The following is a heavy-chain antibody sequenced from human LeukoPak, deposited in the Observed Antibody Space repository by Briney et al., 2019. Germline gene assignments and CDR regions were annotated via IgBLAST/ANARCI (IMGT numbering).Heavy chain of an antibody. CDR1: GFTVSDNY. CDR3: ARIEWERLGRAFDI. D-gene: IGHD1-26*01. Sequence: GGSLRLSCAASGFTVSDNYMTWVRQAPGKGLEWVPSIYSAGATHYAESVKGRFTISRDNSKNTLYLQMNSLRAEDMAVYYCARIEWERLGRAFDIWGQGTMVTVSS. J-gene: IGHJ3*02. V-gene: IGHV3-53*01. CDR2: IYSAGAT.